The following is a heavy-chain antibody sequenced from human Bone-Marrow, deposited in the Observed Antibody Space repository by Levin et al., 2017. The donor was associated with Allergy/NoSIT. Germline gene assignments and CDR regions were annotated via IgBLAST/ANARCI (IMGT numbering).Heavy chain of an antibody. CDR1: GASINSTNYY. CDR2: IYYNSYT. J-gene: IGHJ5*02. V-gene: IGHV4-39*07. CDR3: ARLADNWNVNWFDP. Sequence: SQTLSLTCTVSGASINSTNYYWGWIRQPPGKGLEWIGTIYYNSYTYYNPSLKSRVTISKDTSKNQFSLKLSSVTAADTAVYYCARLADNWNVNWFDPWGQGTLVTVST. D-gene: IGHD1-20*01.